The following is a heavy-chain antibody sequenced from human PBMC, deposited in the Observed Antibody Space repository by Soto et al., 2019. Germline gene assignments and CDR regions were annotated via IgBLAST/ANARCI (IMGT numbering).Heavy chain of an antibody. Sequence: QVQVVQSGAEVKKPGSSVKVSCKASGGTFSSYTITWVRQAPGQGLEWLGRIIPIFGVTNYAQKFQDRLTMIADRPTTTAYMELSSLTSADTAVYYCVRDWESTTQTWGFGDSWGQGTLVTVSS. CDR3: VRDWESTTQTWGFGDS. D-gene: IGHD3-10*01. V-gene: IGHV1-69*04. CDR2: IIPIFGVT. J-gene: IGHJ4*02. CDR1: GGTFSSYT.